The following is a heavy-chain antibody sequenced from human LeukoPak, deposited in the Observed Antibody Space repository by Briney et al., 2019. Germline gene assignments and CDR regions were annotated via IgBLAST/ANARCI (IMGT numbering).Heavy chain of an antibody. J-gene: IGHJ4*02. CDR3: ASSGKYYDSSGYCY. D-gene: IGHD3-22*01. CDR2: IYYSGST. V-gene: IGHV4-39*01. CDR1: GGSISSSSYY. Sequence: SETLSLTCTVSGGSISSSSYYWGWIRQPPGKGLEWIGSIYYSGSTYYNPSLKSRVTISVDTSKNQFSLKLSSVTAADTAVYYCASSGKYYDSSGYCYWGQGTLVTVSS.